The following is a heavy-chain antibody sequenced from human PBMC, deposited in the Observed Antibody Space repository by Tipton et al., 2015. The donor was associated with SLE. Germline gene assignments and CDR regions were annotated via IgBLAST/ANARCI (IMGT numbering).Heavy chain of an antibody. Sequence: TLSLTCTVSNGFISGYNWNWIRQPPGKGLEWIGYIYYSGSTNYNPSLKSRVTISVDTSKNQFSLKLSSVTAADTALYYCATSYSSSPNDAFDIWGQGTMVTVSS. CDR2: IYYSGST. V-gene: IGHV4-59*12. CDR3: ATSYSSSPNDAFDI. CDR1: NGFISGYN. J-gene: IGHJ3*02. D-gene: IGHD6-6*01.